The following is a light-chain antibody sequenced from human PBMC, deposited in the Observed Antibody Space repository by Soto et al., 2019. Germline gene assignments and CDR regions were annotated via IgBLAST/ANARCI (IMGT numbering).Light chain of an antibody. CDR2: GIS. Sequence: EIVLTQSPATLALSPGERATLTCRASQTITENYLAWYQQKPGQAPRPLLYGISSRAPGIPDRFSGSGSGTDFTLTIGRLEPEDFAMYYCQDYGSSPFTFGPGTKVEIK. CDR1: QTITENY. V-gene: IGKV3-20*01. CDR3: QDYGSSPFT. J-gene: IGKJ3*01.